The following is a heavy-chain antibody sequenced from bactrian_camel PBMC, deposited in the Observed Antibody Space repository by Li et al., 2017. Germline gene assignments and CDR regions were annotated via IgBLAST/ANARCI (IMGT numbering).Heavy chain of an antibody. Sequence: VQLVESGGGSVQAGGSLRLSCTASGIQRKGYCLGWFRQAPGKEREVAATFYTSDGRTYYADSVKGRFSISHVNANNTLHLQMNSLKPEDTAVYYCAADLGWCGSRPLQREFRNWGQGTQVTVS. V-gene: IGHV3S54*01. J-gene: IGHJ4*01. CDR1: GIQRKGYC. D-gene: IGHD2*01. CDR2: FYTSDGRT. CDR3: AADLGWCGSRPLQREFRN.